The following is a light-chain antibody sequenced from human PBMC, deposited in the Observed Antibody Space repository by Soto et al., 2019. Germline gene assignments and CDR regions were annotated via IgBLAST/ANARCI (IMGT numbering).Light chain of an antibody. J-gene: IGKJ1*01. V-gene: IGKV1-5*01. CDR3: QQYNSYWT. CDR2: DAS. CDR1: QSISSW. Sequence: DIQMTQSPSTLSASVGDRVNITCRASQSISSWLAWYQQKPGKAPKLLIYDASSLESGVPSRFSVSGSGTEFTLTISSLQPADFATYYCQQYNSYWTFGQGTKVDI.